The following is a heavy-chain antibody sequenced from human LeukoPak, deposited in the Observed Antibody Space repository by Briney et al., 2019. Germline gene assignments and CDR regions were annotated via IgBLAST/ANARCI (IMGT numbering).Heavy chain of an antibody. CDR3: ARRGRGYHYHSSALMYYFDN. CDR2: INHGETA. J-gene: IGHJ4*02. D-gene: IGHD3-22*01. CDR1: GGSFSGYY. V-gene: IGHV4-34*01. Sequence: SETPSLTCAVFGGSFSGYYWTWIRQPPGKGLDWIGEINHGETANYNPSLKSRVTMSVDTSKNQFSLKLSSVTAADTAVYYCARRGRGYHYHSSALMYYFDNWGQGTLVTVSS.